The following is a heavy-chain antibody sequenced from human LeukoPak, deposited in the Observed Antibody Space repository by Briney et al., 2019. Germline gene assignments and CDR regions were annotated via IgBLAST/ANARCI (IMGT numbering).Heavy chain of an antibody. Sequence: GGSLRLSCAASGFTFSSYWMHWVRQAPGKGLVWVSRINSDGSSTSYADSVKGRFTISRDNAKNTLYLQMNSLRAEDTAVYYCARVPRQSIAPDYWGQGTLVTVSS. CDR1: GFTFSSYW. CDR2: INSDGSST. D-gene: IGHD6-6*01. J-gene: IGHJ4*02. V-gene: IGHV3-74*01. CDR3: ARVPRQSIAPDY.